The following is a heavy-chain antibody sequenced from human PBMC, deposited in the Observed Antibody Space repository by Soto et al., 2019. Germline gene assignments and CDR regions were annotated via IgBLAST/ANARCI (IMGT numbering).Heavy chain of an antibody. J-gene: IGHJ4*02. CDR3: ASQALDTAIFDY. CDR2: INHSGST. D-gene: IGHD5-18*01. CDR1: GGSFSAYY. Sequence: PSETLSLTCAVYGGSFSAYYWSWIRQPPGKGLEWIGEINHSGSTNYNPSLKSRVTISVDTSKNQFSLKLNSVTDADTALYYCASQALDTAIFDYWGQGTLVTVSS. V-gene: IGHV4-34*01.